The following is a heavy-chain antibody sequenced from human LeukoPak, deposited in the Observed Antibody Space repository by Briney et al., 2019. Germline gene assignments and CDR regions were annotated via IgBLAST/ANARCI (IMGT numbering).Heavy chain of an antibody. D-gene: IGHD5-24*01. V-gene: IGHV4-34*01. J-gene: IGHJ4*02. Sequence: PSETLSLTCAVYGGSFSGYYWSWIRQPPGKGLEWIGEINHSGSTNYNPSLKSRVTISVDTSKNQFSLKLSSVTAADTAVYYCARMAEASHDYWGQGTLVTVSS. CDR1: GGSFSGYY. CDR3: ARMAEASHDY. CDR2: INHSGST.